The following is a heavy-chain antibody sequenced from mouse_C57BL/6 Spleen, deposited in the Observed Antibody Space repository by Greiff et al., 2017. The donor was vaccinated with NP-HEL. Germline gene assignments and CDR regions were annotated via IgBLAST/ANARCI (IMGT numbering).Heavy chain of an antibody. Sequence: QVQLQQPGAELVKPGASVKMSCKASGYTFTSYWITWVKQRPGQGLEWIGDIYPGSGSTNYNEKFKSKATLTVDTSSSTAYMQLSSLTSADSAVYYCTRIDGNTSYAMDYWGQGTSVTVSS. CDR3: TRIDGNTSYAMDY. CDR2: IYPGSGST. V-gene: IGHV1-55*01. CDR1: GYTFTSYW. J-gene: IGHJ4*01. D-gene: IGHD2-1*01.